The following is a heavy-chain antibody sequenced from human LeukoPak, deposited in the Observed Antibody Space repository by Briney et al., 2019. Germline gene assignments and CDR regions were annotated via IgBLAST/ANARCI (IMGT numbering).Heavy chain of an antibody. Sequence: SETLSLTCAVYGGSFSGYYWSWIRQPPGKGLEWIGEINHSGSTNHNPSLKSRVTISVDTSKNQFSLKLSSVTAADTAVYYCARGGWYSSGWGQGTLVTVSS. J-gene: IGHJ4*02. CDR3: ARGGWYSSG. CDR2: INHSGST. D-gene: IGHD6-19*01. CDR1: GGSFSGYY. V-gene: IGHV4-34*01.